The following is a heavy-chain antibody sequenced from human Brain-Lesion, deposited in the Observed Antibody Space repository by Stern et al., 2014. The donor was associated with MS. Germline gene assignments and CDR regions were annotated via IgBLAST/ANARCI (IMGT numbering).Heavy chain of an antibody. CDR2: KLCSGPT. Sequence: VQLVESGPGLVKTSETLSLTCTVSGGSISRSTYYWGWIRQPPGKGLKWIGNKLCSGPTYNAPSPKTRVTISVHPPPNKFPLKLNSVTAADTAVYYCARLTGIIDSWGQGTLVAVSS. D-gene: IGHD5-24*01. J-gene: IGHJ4*02. CDR1: GGSISRSTYY. V-gene: IGHV4-39*01. CDR3: ARLTGIIDS.